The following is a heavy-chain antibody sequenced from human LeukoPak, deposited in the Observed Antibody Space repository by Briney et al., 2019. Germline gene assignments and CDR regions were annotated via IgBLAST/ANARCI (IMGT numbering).Heavy chain of an antibody. Sequence: PGGSLRLSCAASGFTFSSYGMHWVRQAPGKGLEWVAVISYDGSNKYYADSVKGRFTISRDNSKNTLYLQMNSLRAEDTAVYYCARVREEMTTAYDSFDIWGQGTMVIVS. CDR2: ISYDGSNK. V-gene: IGHV3-30*03. CDR3: ARVREEMTTAYDSFDI. D-gene: IGHD5-24*01. CDR1: GFTFSSYG. J-gene: IGHJ3*02.